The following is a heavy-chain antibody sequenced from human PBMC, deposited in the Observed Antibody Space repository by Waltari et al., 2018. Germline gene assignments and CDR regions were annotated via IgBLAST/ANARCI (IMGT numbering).Heavy chain of an antibody. D-gene: IGHD6-19*01. Sequence: QLQLQESGPGLVKPSETLSLTCPVPGGSIRSSSYYWGWIRQPPGKGLEWIGSIYYSGSTYYNPSLKSRVTISVDTSKNQFSLKLSSVTAADTAVYYCARLGTAVAGDYWGQGTLVTVSS. J-gene: IGHJ4*02. CDR1: GGSIRSSSYY. CDR3: ARLGTAVAGDY. V-gene: IGHV4-39*07. CDR2: IYYSGST.